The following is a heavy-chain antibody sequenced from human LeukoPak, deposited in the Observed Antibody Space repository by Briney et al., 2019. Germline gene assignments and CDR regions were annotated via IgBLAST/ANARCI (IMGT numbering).Heavy chain of an antibody. J-gene: IGHJ3*02. CDR3: ARDQARELWDAFDI. CDR2: IYYSGST. D-gene: IGHD1-26*01. V-gene: IGHV4-39*07. Sequence: SETLSLTCTVSGGSISSSSYYWGWIRQPPGKGLEWIGSIYYSGSTYYNPSLKSRVTISVDTSKNQFSLKLSSVTAADTAVYYRARDQARELWDAFDIWGQGTMVTVSS. CDR1: GGSISSSSYY.